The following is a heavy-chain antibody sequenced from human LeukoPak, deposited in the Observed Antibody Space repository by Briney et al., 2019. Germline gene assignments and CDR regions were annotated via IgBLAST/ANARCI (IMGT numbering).Heavy chain of an antibody. D-gene: IGHD3-22*01. Sequence: GGSLRLSCAASGFTVSSNYMSWVRQAPGKGLEWVSSISSSSSYTYYADSVKGRFTISRYNAKNSLYLQMNSLRAEDTAVYYCARDGSGYSDPVDYWGQGTLVTVSS. J-gene: IGHJ4*02. V-gene: IGHV3-21*01. CDR1: GFTVSSNY. CDR3: ARDGSGYSDPVDY. CDR2: ISSSSSYT.